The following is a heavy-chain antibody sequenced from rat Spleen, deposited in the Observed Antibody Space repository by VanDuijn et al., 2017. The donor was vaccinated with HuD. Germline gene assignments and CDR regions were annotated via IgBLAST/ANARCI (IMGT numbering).Heavy chain of an antibody. D-gene: IGHD1-12*03. Sequence: QVQLKESGPGLVQPSQTLSLTCTVSGFSLTSYHVSWVRQPPGKGLEWMGVIWTGGITAYNSLLKSRLSISRDTSKSQVFLKVNRLQTEDAATYYCARMGGLLSPPFDYWGQGVMVTVSS. CDR3: ARMGGLLSPPFDY. CDR2: IWTGGIT. V-gene: IGHV2-43*01. CDR1: GFSLTSYH. J-gene: IGHJ2*01.